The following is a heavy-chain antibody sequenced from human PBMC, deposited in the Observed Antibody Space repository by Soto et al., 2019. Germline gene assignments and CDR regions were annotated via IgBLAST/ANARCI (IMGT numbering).Heavy chain of an antibody. Sequence: GGSLRLSCAASGFTFSSYGMHWVRQAPGKGLEWVAVIWYDGSNKYYADSVKGRFTISRDNSKNTLYLQMNSLRAEDTAVYYCARETTRGYSGYDYVGWFDPWGQGTLVTVSS. D-gene: IGHD5-12*01. CDR1: GFTFSSYG. CDR3: ARETTRGYSGYDYVGWFDP. CDR2: IWYDGSNK. V-gene: IGHV3-33*01. J-gene: IGHJ5*02.